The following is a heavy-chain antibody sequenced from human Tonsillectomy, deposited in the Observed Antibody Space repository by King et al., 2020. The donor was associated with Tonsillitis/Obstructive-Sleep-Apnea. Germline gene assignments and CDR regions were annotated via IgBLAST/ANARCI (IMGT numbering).Heavy chain of an antibody. Sequence: QLVQSGAEVKTPGASVKVSCKASGYTFTSYGISWVRQAPGQGLEWMGWISAYNGNTNYAQKLQGRVTMTTDTYTSTAYMDLRSLRSDDTAVYYCARDSGVVVPAAILNDAFDIWGQGTVVTVSS. CDR2: ISAYNGNT. V-gene: IGHV1-18*01. D-gene: IGHD2-2*02. J-gene: IGHJ3*02. CDR3: ARDSGVVVPAAILNDAFDI. CDR1: GYTFTSYG.